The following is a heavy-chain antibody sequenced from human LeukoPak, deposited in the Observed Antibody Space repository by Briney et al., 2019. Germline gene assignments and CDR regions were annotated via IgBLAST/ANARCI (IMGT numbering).Heavy chain of an antibody. CDR3: AKVLHYDILTGPFDY. CDR1: GFTFDDYA. CDR2: ISWNSGSI. V-gene: IGHV3-9*01. D-gene: IGHD3-9*01. Sequence: PGGSLRLSCAASGFTFDDYAMHWVRQAPGKGLEWVSGISWNSGSIGYADSVKGRFTISRDNAKNSLYLQMNSLRAEDTALYYCAKVLHYDILTGPFDYWGQGTLVTVSS. J-gene: IGHJ4*02.